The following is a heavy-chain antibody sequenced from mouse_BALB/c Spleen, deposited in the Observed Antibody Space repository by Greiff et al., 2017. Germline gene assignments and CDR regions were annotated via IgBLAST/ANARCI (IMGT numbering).Heavy chain of an antibody. J-gene: IGHJ3*01. D-gene: IGHD2-2*01. CDR1: GFTFTDYY. V-gene: IGHV7-3*02. CDR3: ARGLRRGFAY. Sequence: EVHLVESGGGLVQPGGSLRLSCATSGFTFTDYYMSWVRQPPGKALEWLGFIRNKANGYTTEYSASVKGRFTISRDNSQSILYLQMNTLRAEDSATYYCARGLRRGFAYWGQGTLVTVSA. CDR2: IRNKANGYTT.